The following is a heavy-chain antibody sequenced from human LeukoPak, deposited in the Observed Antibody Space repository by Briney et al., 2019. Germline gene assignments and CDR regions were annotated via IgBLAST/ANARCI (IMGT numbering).Heavy chain of an antibody. CDR1: GGSISSCY. CDR2: IYYSGST. V-gene: IGHV4-59*01. Sequence: SETLSLTCTVSGGSISSCYWSWIRQPPGKGLEWIGYIYYSGSTNYNPSLKSRVTISVDTSKNQFSLKLSSVTAADTAVYYCAREAYGGTSGMDVWGQGTTVTVSS. J-gene: IGHJ6*02. CDR3: AREAYGGTSGMDV. D-gene: IGHD4-23*01.